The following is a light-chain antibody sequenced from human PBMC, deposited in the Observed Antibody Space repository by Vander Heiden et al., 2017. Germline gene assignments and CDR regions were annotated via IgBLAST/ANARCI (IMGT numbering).Light chain of an antibody. CDR3: AAWDDSLNGVV. V-gene: IGLV1-44*01. CDR1: SSNLGSNT. CDR2: SNN. Sequence: SVLTQPPSASGTPGPRVPVPCSGRSSNLGSNTVNWYQQLPGTAPKLLIYSNNQRPSGVPDRFSGSKSGTSASLAISGLQSEDEADYYCAAWDDSLNGVVFGGGTKLTVL. J-gene: IGLJ2*01.